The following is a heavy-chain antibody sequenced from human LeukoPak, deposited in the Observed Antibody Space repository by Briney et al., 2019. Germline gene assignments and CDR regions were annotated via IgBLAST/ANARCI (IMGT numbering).Heavy chain of an antibody. CDR3: ARVYYGSGSYYNREATDY. J-gene: IGHJ4*02. CDR1: GFTFSSYS. V-gene: IGHV3-48*01. CDR2: ISSSSSTI. Sequence: GGSLRLSCAASGFTFSSYSMNCVRQAPGKGLEWVSYISSSSSTIYYADSVKGRFTISRDNAKNSLYLQMNSLRAEDTAVYYCARVYYGSGSYYNREATDYWGQGTLVTVSS. D-gene: IGHD3-10*01.